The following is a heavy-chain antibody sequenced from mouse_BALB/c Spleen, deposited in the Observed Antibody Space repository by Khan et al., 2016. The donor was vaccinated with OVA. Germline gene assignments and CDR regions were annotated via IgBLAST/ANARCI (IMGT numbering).Heavy chain of an antibody. CDR1: GFTFSTYG. CDR3: TRLAYYYGSGGFAY. V-gene: IGHV5-6*01. Sequence: EVQLVESGGDLVKPGGSLKLSCAASGFTFSTYGMSWVRQTPDRRLEWVATVSTGGSYTYYPDSVKGRFTISRDNAQNTLYLQMNSLKSEDTTMFYCTRLAYYYGSGGFAYWGQGTLVTVSA. CDR2: VSTGGSYT. J-gene: IGHJ3*01. D-gene: IGHD1-1*01.